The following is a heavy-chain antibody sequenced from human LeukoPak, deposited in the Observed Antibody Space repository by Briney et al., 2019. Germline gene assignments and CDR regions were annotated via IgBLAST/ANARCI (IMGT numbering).Heavy chain of an antibody. CDR1: GFTVSSNY. D-gene: IGHD5-18*01. CDR3: ARALYSYGSPGAFDI. V-gene: IGHV3-53*01. Sequence: GGSLRLSCAASGFTVSSNYMTWVRQAPGKGLEWVSVIYSGGSTYYADSVKGRFTISRDNSQNTLYLQMNSLRAEDTAVYYCARALYSYGSPGAFDIWGQGTMVTV. J-gene: IGHJ3*02. CDR2: IYSGGST.